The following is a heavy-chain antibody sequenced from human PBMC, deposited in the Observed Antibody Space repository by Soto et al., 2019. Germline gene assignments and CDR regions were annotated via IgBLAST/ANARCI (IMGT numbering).Heavy chain of an antibody. V-gene: IGHV3-30-3*01. D-gene: IGHD2-15*01. CDR3: ARAGCDGGSCYTLVGLRYGMDV. J-gene: IGHJ6*02. Sequence: QVKLVESGGGVVKPGRSLRLSGAASGFTFSNYVMYWFRQAPGKGLEGGEVISYDGNNKYYADSVKGRFTISRDNSKNTLYLQMNSLRGEDTAVYYCARAGCDGGSCYTLVGLRYGMDVWGQGTTVTVSS. CDR2: ISYDGNNK. CDR1: GFTFSNYV.